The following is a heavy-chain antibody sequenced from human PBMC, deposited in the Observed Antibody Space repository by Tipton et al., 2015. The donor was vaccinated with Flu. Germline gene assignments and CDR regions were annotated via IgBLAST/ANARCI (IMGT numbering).Heavy chain of an antibody. V-gene: IGHV3-20*04. D-gene: IGHD6-13*01. CDR2: LNWNGGSR. Sequence: GSLRLSCVASGFSFDDYAMNWVRQTPGKGLEWVSGLNWNGGSRGYADSVKGRFTISRDNAKNSLYLQMNSLRVEDTALYYCARDGPYRSSMDVWGQGTTVTVSS. CDR3: ARDGPYRSSMDV. J-gene: IGHJ6*02. CDR1: GFSFDDYA.